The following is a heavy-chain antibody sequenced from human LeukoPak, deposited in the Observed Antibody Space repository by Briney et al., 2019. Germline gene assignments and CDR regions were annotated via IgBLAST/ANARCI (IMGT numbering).Heavy chain of an antibody. D-gene: IGHD3-3*01. J-gene: IGHJ4*02. Sequence: GTSVKVSCKASGFTFTSSAMQWVRQARGQRLEWIGWIVVGSVNTNYAQKFQERVTITRDMSTSTAYMELSSLRSEDTAVYYCAAGRPYYDFWSGYSAQADYWGQGTLVTVSS. CDR2: IVVGSVNT. V-gene: IGHV1-58*02. CDR3: AAGRPYYDFWSGYSAQADY. CDR1: GFTFTSSA.